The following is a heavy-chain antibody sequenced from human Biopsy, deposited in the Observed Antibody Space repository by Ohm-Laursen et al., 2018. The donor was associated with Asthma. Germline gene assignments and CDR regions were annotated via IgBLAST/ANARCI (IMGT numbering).Heavy chain of an antibody. Sequence: TWVRQAPGKGLGWVSAISHSGLSTYYARSVQGRFTISRDNSRNILELQMNSLTAEDTAVYYCAREDLDAAMVKGYYYPMDVWGQGTTVTVSS. V-gene: IGHV3-23*01. D-gene: IGHD5-18*01. CDR3: AREDLDAAMVKGYYYPMDV. CDR2: ISHSGLST. J-gene: IGHJ6*02.